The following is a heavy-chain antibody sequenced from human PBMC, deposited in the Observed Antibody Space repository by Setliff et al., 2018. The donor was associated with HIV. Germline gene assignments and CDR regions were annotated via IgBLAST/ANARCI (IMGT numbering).Heavy chain of an antibody. CDR3: TTAVAQNWYGSGNENY. V-gene: IGHV3-15*01. D-gene: IGHD3-10*01. CDR1: GFTFTNAW. J-gene: IGHJ4*02. Sequence: PGGSLRLSCAASGFTFTNAWMSWVRQAPGKGLEWVGRIKSKTDGETEDYAAPVKGIFTISRDDSRSTLYLQMNSLITEDTALYYCTTAVAQNWYGSGNENYWGQGTLVTVSS. CDR2: IKSKTDGETE.